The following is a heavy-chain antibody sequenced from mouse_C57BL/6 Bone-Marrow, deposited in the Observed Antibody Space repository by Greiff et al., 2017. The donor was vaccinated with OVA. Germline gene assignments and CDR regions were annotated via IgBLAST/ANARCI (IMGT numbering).Heavy chain of an antibody. CDR3: ARSTTVVAIYYAMDY. J-gene: IGHJ4*01. Sequence: VQRVESGPGLVQPSQSLSITCTVSGFSLTSYGVHWVRQSPGKGLEWLGVIWSGGSTDYNAAFISRLSISKDNSKSQVFFKMNSLQADDTAIYYCARSTTVVAIYYAMDYWGQGTSVTVSS. D-gene: IGHD1-1*01. V-gene: IGHV2-2*01. CDR2: IWSGGST. CDR1: GFSLTSYG.